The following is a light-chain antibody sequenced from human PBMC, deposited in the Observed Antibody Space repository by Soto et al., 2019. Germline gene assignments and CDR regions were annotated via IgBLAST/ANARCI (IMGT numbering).Light chain of an antibody. CDR2: AAS. CDR3: QQYDNLPLT. J-gene: IGKJ4*01. CDR1: QGISTW. V-gene: IGKV1-33*01. Sequence: DIQMTQSPSSVSASVGDRVTITCRASQGISTWVAWYQQKPGKAPKLLIYAASTLETGVPSRFSGSGSGTGFTFTISSLQPEDIATYYCQQYDNLPLTFGGGTKVEIK.